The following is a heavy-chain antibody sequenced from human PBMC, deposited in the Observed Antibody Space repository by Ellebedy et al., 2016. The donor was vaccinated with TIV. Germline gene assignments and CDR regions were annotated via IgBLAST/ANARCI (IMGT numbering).Heavy chain of an antibody. Sequence: SETLSLXCTVSGGYLRSHYWSWIRQPPGKGLEWIGYIYYSGSTNYNPSLKSRVTISVDTSKNQFSLKLSSVTAADTAVYYCARVPPITMVRGVTGWFDPWGQGTLVTVSS. V-gene: IGHV4-59*11. CDR1: GGYLRSHY. CDR2: IYYSGST. J-gene: IGHJ5*02. CDR3: ARVPPITMVRGVTGWFDP. D-gene: IGHD3-10*01.